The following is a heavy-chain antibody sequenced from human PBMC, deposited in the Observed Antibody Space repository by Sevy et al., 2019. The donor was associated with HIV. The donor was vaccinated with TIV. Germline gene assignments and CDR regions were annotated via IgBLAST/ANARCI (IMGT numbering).Heavy chain of an antibody. CDR2: MTPFFGTI. V-gene: IGHV1-69*13. CDR3: ARGNAVTGRGDYFDF. CDR1: GGTISNYG. D-gene: IGHD2-21*02. Sequence: ASVKVSCKASGGTISNYGFSWVRQAPGQGLEWVGGMTPFFGTINYAQKFQDRVTITADESAGTVYLELSRLRSEDTAVYYCARGNAVTGRGDYFDFWGRGTLVTVSS. J-gene: IGHJ4*02.